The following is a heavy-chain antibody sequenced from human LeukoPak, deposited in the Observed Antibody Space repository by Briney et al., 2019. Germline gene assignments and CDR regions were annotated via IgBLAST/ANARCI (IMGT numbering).Heavy chain of an antibody. V-gene: IGHV3-74*01. D-gene: IGHD4-23*01. J-gene: IGHJ4*02. CDR1: GFMFSSYW. CDR2: ITSDGSST. CDR3: AREGGGTDI. Sequence: GGSLRLSCAASGFMFSSYWMHWVRQGPGKGLVWVSRITSDGSSTTYADSVKGRFTISRDNAKNSLYLQMNSLRVDDTAVYYCAREGGGTDIWGQGTLVTVSS.